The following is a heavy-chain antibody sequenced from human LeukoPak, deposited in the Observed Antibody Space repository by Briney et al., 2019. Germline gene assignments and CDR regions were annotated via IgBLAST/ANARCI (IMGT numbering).Heavy chain of an antibody. V-gene: IGHV4-34*01. D-gene: IGHD2-15*01. J-gene: IGHJ3*02. CDR2: INHSGST. CDR3: ARVDCSGGSCYAFDI. Sequence: SEIVSLTCGVYGGSFSGYYWSWIRQPPGKGLEWIGEINHSGSTNYNPSLKSRVTISVDTSKNQFSLKLSSVTAADTAVYYCARVDCSGGSCYAFDIWGQGTMVTVSS. CDR1: GGSFSGYY.